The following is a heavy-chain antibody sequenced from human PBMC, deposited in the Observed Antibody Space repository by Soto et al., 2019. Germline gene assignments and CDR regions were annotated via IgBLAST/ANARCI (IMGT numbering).Heavy chain of an antibody. CDR2: IRSKADNYAT. CDR1: GFTFTGSV. Sequence: EVQLVESGGGLVQPGGCLKLSCAASGFTFTGSVMHWVRQASGKGLEWVGRIRSKADNYATAYAASVKGRFTISRDDSKHTTYLQMNSLETEDTAVYYCSRQTPFCSGGTCYSEPHWGQGTLVTVSS. J-gene: IGHJ4*02. CDR3: SRQTPFCSGGTCYSEPH. D-gene: IGHD2-15*01. V-gene: IGHV3-73*02.